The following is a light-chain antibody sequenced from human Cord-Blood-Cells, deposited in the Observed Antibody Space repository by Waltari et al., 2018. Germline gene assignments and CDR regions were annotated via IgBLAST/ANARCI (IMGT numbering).Light chain of an antibody. J-gene: IGLJ3*02. Sequence: QSVLTQPPSASGTPGQRVTISCSGSSSNIGSNYVYWYQQLPGTAPKLLIYRNNQRPSGCPDRFSGSKSGTSASLAISGLRYEDEADYYCAAWDDSLSGRVFGGGTKLTVL. CDR1: SSNIGSNY. CDR2: RNN. V-gene: IGLV1-47*01. CDR3: AAWDDSLSGRV.